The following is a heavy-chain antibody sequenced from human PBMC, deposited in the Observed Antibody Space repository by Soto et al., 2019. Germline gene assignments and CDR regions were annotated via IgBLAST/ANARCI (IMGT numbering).Heavy chain of an antibody. Sequence: QVQLVESGGGVVQPGRSLRVSCAASGFTFRNYAIHWVRQAPGKGLEWVAVISFDGRSKYYADSVKGRFTISRDNSKNTLYLHMNSLRGVDTGVYYWASGGDMTARPEGVYDYGVEVWGQATEVTVSS. V-gene: IGHV3-30*04. CDR1: GFTFRNYA. D-gene: IGHD6-6*01. CDR2: ISFDGRSK. J-gene: IGHJ6*02. CDR3: ASGGDMTARPEGVYDYGVEV.